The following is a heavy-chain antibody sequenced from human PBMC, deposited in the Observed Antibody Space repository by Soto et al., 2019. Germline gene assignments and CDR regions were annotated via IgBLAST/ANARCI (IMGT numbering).Heavy chain of an antibody. CDR2: LYPGDPGT. Sequence: PGESLKISCKGSVYSFTSYWIAWVRQMPGRGLEWMGILYPGDPGTRYSPSFQGQVTISADKSIRTAYLQWSSLKASDSAIYYCARGSFRADFDIWGQGTMVTVSS. D-gene: IGHD3-10*01. V-gene: IGHV5-51*01. CDR3: ARGSFRADFDI. J-gene: IGHJ3*02. CDR1: VYSFTSYW.